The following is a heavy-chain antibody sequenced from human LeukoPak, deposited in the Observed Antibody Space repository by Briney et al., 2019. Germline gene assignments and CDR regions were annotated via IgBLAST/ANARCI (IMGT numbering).Heavy chain of an antibody. CDR2: INNDGVST. J-gene: IGHJ4*02. D-gene: IGHD5-12*01. Sequence: GGSLRLSCATSGFTLSSYWMHWVRQVPGKGLEWLSRINNDGVSTSYADSVKGRFTISRDDAKNTLYLRMNSLRAEDTAIYYCARKPLSGGYGGTIDYWGQGTLVTVSS. CDR3: ARKPLSGGYGGTIDY. V-gene: IGHV3-74*01. CDR1: GFTLSSYW.